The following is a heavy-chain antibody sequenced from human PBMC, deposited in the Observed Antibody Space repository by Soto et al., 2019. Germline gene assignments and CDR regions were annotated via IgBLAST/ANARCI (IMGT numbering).Heavy chain of an antibody. CDR1: GGSLSGYY. CDR3: ARGPLSGWYPFDY. J-gene: IGHJ4*02. CDR2: INHSGST. V-gene: IGHV4-34*01. Sequence: PSETLSLTCAVYGGSLSGYYWSWIRQPPGKGLEWIGEINHSGSTNYNPSLKSRVTISVDTSKNQFSLKLSSVTAADTAVYYCARGPLSGWYPFDYWGQGTLVTVSS. D-gene: IGHD6-19*01.